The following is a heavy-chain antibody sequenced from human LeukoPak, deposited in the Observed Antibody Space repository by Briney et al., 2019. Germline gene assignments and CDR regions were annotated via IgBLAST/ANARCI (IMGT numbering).Heavy chain of an antibody. D-gene: IGHD2-2*01. J-gene: IGHJ5*02. V-gene: IGHV3-23*01. CDR3: ARGGPPYCSSTSCHPLWFDP. Sequence: GGSLRLSCAASGFTFSSYAMSWVRQAPGKGLEWVSAISGSGGSTYYADSVKGRFTISRDNSKNTLYLQMNSLRAEDTAVYYCARGGPPYCSSTSCHPLWFDPWGQGTLVTVSS. CDR2: ISGSGGST. CDR1: GFTFSSYA.